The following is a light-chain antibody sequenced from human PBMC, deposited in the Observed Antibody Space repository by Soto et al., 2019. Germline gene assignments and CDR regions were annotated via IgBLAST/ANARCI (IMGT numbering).Light chain of an antibody. CDR3: QQYGSSLAT. J-gene: IGKJ1*01. V-gene: IGKV3-20*01. CDR1: QSVSSN. Sequence: PGERATLSCRASQSVSSNLAWYRQTPGQAPRLLIYGASTRATDTPARFSGSGSGTDFTLTISRVEPADFAVYYCQQYGSSLATFGQGTQVE. CDR2: GAS.